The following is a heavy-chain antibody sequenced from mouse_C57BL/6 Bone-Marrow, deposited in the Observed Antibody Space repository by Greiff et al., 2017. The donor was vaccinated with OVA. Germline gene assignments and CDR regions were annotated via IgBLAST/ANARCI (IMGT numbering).Heavy chain of an antibody. CDR3: ARSQDPLLRPFAY. CDR2: IDPNSGGT. Sequence: VQLQQPGAELVKPGASVKLSCKASGYTFTSYWMHWVKQRPGRGLEWIGRIDPNSGGTKYNEKFKSKATLTVDKPSSTAYIQLSSLTSEDSAVYYCARSQDPLLRPFAYWGQGTLVTVSA. CDR1: GYTFTSYW. V-gene: IGHV1-72*01. D-gene: IGHD1-1*01. J-gene: IGHJ3*01.